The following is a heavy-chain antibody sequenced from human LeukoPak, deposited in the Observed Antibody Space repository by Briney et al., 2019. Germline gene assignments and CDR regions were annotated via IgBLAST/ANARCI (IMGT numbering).Heavy chain of an antibody. CDR2: ISSSSSYI. J-gene: IGHJ3*02. CDR1: GFTFSSYS. Sequence: GWSLRLSCPGSGFTFSSYSMNWVRQAPCKGLEWVSSISSSSSYIYYADSVKGRFTVTRDNVKNSLYLQMNSLRGEDTAVYYCARDFTAGDAFDIWGQGTRVTVSS. CDR3: ARDFTAGDAFDI. V-gene: IGHV3-21*01. D-gene: IGHD3-16*01.